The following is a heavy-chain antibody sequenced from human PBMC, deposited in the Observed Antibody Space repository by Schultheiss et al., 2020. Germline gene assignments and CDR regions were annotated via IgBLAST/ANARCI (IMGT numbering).Heavy chain of an antibody. J-gene: IGHJ4*02. CDR3: ARVLAYCGGDCYSFDY. V-gene: IGHV4-39*01. CDR1: GGSISSSSYY. CDR2: IYYSGST. D-gene: IGHD2-21*02. Sequence: SETLSLTCTVSGGSISSSSYYWGWIRQPPGKGLEWIGSIYYSGSTYYNPSLKSRVTISVDTSKNQFSLKLSSVTAADTAVYYCARVLAYCGGDCYSFDYWGQGTLVNVYS.